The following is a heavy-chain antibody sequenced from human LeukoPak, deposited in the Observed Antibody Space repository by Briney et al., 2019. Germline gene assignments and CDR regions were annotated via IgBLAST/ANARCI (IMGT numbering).Heavy chain of an antibody. Sequence: PSETLSLTCTVSGDSMYNYYWSWIRQPAGKGLEWIGRIYSSGSTDYNPSLKSRVTMSVDTYKNQFSLSMGSVTAADTAVYYCARGDSGSYYPLDYWGQGTLVSVSS. CDR3: ARGDSGSYYPLDY. V-gene: IGHV4-4*07. CDR2: IYSSGST. D-gene: IGHD1-26*01. CDR1: GDSMYNYY. J-gene: IGHJ4*02.